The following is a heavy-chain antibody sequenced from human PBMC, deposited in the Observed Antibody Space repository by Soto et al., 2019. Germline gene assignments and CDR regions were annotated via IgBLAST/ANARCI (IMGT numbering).Heavy chain of an antibody. J-gene: IGHJ4*02. V-gene: IGHV4-59*01. Sequence: PSETLSLTCTVSGGSISSYYWSWIRQPPGKGLEWIGYIYYSGSTNYNPSLKSRVTISVDTSKNQFSLKLSSVTAADTAVYYCARSRSRSCYFDYWGQGTLVTVSS. D-gene: IGHD6-13*01. CDR2: IYYSGST. CDR1: GGSISSYY. CDR3: ARSRSRSCYFDY.